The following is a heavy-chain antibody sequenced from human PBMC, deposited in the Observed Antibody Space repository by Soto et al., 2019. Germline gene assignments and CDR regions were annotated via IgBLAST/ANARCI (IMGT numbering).Heavy chain of an antibody. D-gene: IGHD3-10*01. Sequence: GESLKISCKGSGYSFTTYCIAWVRQMPGKGLEWVGIIYPGDSDTRYSPSFEGHVTISVDKSISTAFLQWNSLKASDNAIYYCARHSTSAPKDYWGQGTLVTVSS. V-gene: IGHV5-51*01. CDR1: GYSFTTYC. CDR3: ARHSTSAPKDY. J-gene: IGHJ4*01. CDR2: IYPGDSDT.